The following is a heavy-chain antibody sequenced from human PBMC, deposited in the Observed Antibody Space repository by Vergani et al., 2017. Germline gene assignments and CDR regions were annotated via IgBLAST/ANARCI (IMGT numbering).Heavy chain of an antibody. CDR1: GFTFSSYS. Sequence: EVQLVESGGGLVQPGGSLRLSCAASGFTFSSYSMNWVRQAPGKGLEWVSYISSSSSTIYYADSVKGRFTISRDNAKNSLYLQMNSLRAEDTAVYYCARDTTKAITIFGVVPTRYNWFDPWSQGTLVTVSS. CDR3: ARDTTKAITIFGVVPTRYNWFDP. CDR2: ISSSSSTI. J-gene: IGHJ5*02. D-gene: IGHD3-3*01. V-gene: IGHV3-48*01.